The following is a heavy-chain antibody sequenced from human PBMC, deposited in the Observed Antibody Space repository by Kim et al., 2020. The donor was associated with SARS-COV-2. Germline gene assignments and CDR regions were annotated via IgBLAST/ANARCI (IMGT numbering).Heavy chain of an antibody. CDR2: SGST. J-gene: IGHJ4*02. CDR3: ARGRGLDY. V-gene: IGHV4-34*01. Sequence: SGSTNSNPSLKSRVTISVDTSKNQFSLKLSSVTAADTAVYYCARGRGLDYWGQGTLVTVSS. D-gene: IGHD3-10*01.